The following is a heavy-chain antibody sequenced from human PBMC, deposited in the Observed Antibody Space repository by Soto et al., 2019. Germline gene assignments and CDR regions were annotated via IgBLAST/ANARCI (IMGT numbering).Heavy chain of an antibody. J-gene: IGHJ6*02. Sequence: QVQLVESGAEVKKPGASVKVSCKASGYTFTNYGISWVRQAPGQGLEWMGWISGYNGNTKYAQKFQGRVTMTTDTPTNRAYIDLRSLRSDETAVYYCARDREYYYDSSGNYYYHYGMDVWGQGTTVTVS. CDR1: GYTFTNYG. CDR3: ARDREYYYDSSGNYYYHYGMDV. D-gene: IGHD3-22*01. V-gene: IGHV1-18*04. CDR2: ISGYNGNT.